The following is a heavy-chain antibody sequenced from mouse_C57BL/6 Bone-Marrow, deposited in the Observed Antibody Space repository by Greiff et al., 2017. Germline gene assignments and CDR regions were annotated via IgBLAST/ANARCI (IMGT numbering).Heavy chain of an antibody. CDR1: GNSITSGYY. D-gene: IGHD1-1*01. V-gene: IGHV3-6*01. CDR3: ARLGDYDGSSPLYFDV. CDR2: ISYDGSN. Sequence: EVKLQESGPGLVKPSQSLSLTCSVPGNSITSGYYWNWIRQFPGNKLEWMGYISYDGSNNYNPSLKNRNSITRDTSNNQFCLKLNSVTTEYTATYYCARLGDYDGSSPLYFDVWGTGTTVTVSS. J-gene: IGHJ1*03.